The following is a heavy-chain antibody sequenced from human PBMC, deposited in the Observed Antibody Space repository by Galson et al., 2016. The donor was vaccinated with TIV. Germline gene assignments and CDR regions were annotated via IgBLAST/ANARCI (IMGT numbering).Heavy chain of an antibody. V-gene: IGHV3-66*02. Sequence: SLRLSCAVSGFSVSDNYMNWVRQAPGKGLEWVSIIYNDDTTYYADSVKGRFTISRDRSKNTLYLQMHNLRPADAAVYHCARERRYCGDQCFLRYYYGMDGWGQGSTVTVSS. D-gene: IGHD2-21*01. CDR2: IYNDDTT. CDR3: ARERRYCGDQCFLRYYYGMDG. J-gene: IGHJ6*02. CDR1: GFSVSDNY.